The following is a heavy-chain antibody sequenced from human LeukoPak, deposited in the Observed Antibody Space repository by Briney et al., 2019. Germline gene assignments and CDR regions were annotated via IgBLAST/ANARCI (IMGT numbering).Heavy chain of an antibody. Sequence: GGSLRLSCAASGFTFSSYWMSWVRQAPGKGLEWVANIKQDGSEKYYVDSVKGRFTISRDNVKNSLYLQMNSLRAGDTAVYYCAGIVLRYFDYWGQGTLVTVSS. V-gene: IGHV3-7*01. D-gene: IGHD3-9*01. CDR2: IKQDGSEK. CDR3: AGIVLRYFDY. J-gene: IGHJ4*02. CDR1: GFTFSSYW.